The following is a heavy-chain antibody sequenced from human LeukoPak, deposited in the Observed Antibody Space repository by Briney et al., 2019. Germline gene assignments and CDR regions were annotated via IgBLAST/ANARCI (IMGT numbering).Heavy chain of an antibody. D-gene: IGHD1-26*01. Sequence: GGSLRLSCAASGFTFSSYSMNWVRQAPGKGLEWVSSISSSSSYIYYADSVRGRCTISRDNAKNSLYLQMNSLRAEDTAVYYCARSTAGIVGATGYWGQGTLVTVSS. CDR3: ARSTAGIVGATGY. V-gene: IGHV3-21*01. J-gene: IGHJ4*02. CDR2: ISSSSSYI. CDR1: GFTFSSYS.